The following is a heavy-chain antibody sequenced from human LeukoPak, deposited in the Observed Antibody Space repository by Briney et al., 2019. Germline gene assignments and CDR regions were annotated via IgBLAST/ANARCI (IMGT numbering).Heavy chain of an antibody. CDR1: GFTFSTYW. D-gene: IGHD4-17*01. CDR2: FNSDGRST. Sequence: GGSLRLCCSSSGFTFSTYWMHWVRQAPGKGLVWVSRFNSDGRSTHYADSVKGRFTISRDNAKNTLYLQMNSLGAEDTAVYYCARGRYYLDSWGQGTLVTVSS. CDR3: ARGRYYLDS. J-gene: IGHJ4*02. V-gene: IGHV3-74*01.